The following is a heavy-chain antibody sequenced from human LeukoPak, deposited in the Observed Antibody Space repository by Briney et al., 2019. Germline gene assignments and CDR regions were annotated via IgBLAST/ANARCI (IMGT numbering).Heavy chain of an antibody. CDR3: ATTYDSSAYSYFDY. J-gene: IGHJ4*02. V-gene: IGHV5-51*01. D-gene: IGHD3-22*01. Sequence: GEALKISCKGSGYGFATYWIASVRPMTGKGLEWMGIIYPDDVNTRYRPSFQGQVTISADKSISTAYLQWSSLKASDTAMFYCATTYDSSAYSYFDYWGQGTLVTVSS. CDR2: IYPDDVNT. CDR1: GYGFATYW.